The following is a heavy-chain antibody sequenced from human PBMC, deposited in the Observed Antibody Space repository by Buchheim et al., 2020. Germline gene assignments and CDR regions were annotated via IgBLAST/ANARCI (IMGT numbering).Heavy chain of an antibody. CDR1: GGTFSSYA. J-gene: IGHJ6*02. CDR2: IIPILGIA. V-gene: IGHV1-69*04. Sequence: QVQLVQSGAEVKKPGSSVKVSCKASGGTFSSYAISWVRQAPGQGLEWMGMIIPILGIANYAQKFQGRVTITADKSTTTSFMELSSLRSEDTAVYYCARETDLGEPLLGYGMDVWGQGTT. CDR3: ARETDLGEPLLGYGMDV. D-gene: IGHD3-16*01.